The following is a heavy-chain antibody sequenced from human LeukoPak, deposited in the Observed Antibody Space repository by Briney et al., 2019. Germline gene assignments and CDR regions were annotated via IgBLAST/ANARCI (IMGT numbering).Heavy chain of an antibody. CDR2: VSVDGRNT. D-gene: IGHD5-12*01. CDR3: AKGGVATVDYLDY. J-gene: IGHJ4*02. CDR1: GFTFGSYG. Sequence: WGSLRLSCAASGFTFGSYGMHWVRQAPGKGLEWVAVVSVDGRNTYYADSVKGRFTISREDSKNTLYLQMNSLRADDTAVYYCAKGGVATVDYLDYWGQGTLVTVSS. V-gene: IGHV3-30*18.